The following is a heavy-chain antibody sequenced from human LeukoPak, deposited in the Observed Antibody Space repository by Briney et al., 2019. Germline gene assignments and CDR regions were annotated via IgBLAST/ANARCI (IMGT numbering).Heavy chain of an antibody. CDR3: AREGEGYFDC. CDR2: ISPPSTYI. V-gene: IGHV3-21*04. J-gene: IGHJ4*02. D-gene: IGHD3-16*01. Sequence: GGSLRLSCGASGFTFRDYGMNWVRQAPGKGLEWVSSISPPSTYIYYADSVKGRFTISRDNAKNSLYLQMNSLRAEDTAVYYCAREGEGYFDCWGQGTLVTVSS. CDR1: GFTFRDYG.